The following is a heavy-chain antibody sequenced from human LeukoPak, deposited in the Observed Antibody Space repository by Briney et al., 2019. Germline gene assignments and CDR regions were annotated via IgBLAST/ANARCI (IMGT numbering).Heavy chain of an antibody. D-gene: IGHD3-22*01. CDR2: ISGSGGST. CDR1: GFIFSNYA. CDR3: AKDGMTVTMIVVGMIDY. Sequence: PGGSLRLSCAASGFIFSNYAMSWVRRAPARGLEWVSAISGSGGSTYYADSVKGRFTISRDNSKNTLYLQMNSLRAEDTAVYYCAKDGMTVTMIVVGMIDYWGQGTLVTVSS. J-gene: IGHJ4*02. V-gene: IGHV3-23*01.